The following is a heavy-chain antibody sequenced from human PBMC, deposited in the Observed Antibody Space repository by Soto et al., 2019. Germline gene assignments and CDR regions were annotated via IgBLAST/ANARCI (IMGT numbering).Heavy chain of an antibody. Sequence: GSLRLACIVSGCTFSSYWMNWVRQAPGKGLEWVANIKQDGSEKYYVDSAKGRFTISRDNAKNSLYLQMNSLSAEDTAIYYCATSRTFDYWGQGTLVTVYS. CDR1: GCTFSSYW. CDR2: IKQDGSEK. CDR3: ATSRTFDY. D-gene: IGHD6-13*01. V-gene: IGHV3-7*01. J-gene: IGHJ4*02.